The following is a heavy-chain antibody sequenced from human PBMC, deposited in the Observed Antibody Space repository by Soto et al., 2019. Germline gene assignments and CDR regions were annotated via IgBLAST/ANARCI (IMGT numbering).Heavy chain of an antibody. CDR2: IYYSGST. J-gene: IGHJ4*02. CDR1: GGSISSSSYY. CDR3: ARHYPYLNYFDWLLSWFDY. D-gene: IGHD3-9*01. V-gene: IGHV4-39*01. Sequence: SETLSLTCAVSGGSISSSSYYWGWTRQPPGKGLEWIGSIYYSGSTYYNPSLKSRVTISVDTSKNQFSLKLSSVTAADTAVYYCARHYPYLNYFDWLLSWFDYWGQGTLVTVSS.